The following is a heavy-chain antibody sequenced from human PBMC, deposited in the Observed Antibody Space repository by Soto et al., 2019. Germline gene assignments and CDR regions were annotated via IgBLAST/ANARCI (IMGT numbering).Heavy chain of an antibody. CDR3: ARDKGVTWIDQ. J-gene: IGHJ4*02. CDR1: GIPFSASG. CDR2: IWSDGNSQ. V-gene: IGHV3-33*01. Sequence: QVQLVESGGGVVQPGRSLRLSCAASGIPFSASGMHWVRQAPGKGLEWVAMIWSDGNSQYYADSVKGRFTTSRDNSRNTVYLQMDSLGVEDTAVYFCARDKGVTWIDQWGQGTLVGVSS. D-gene: IGHD5-18*01.